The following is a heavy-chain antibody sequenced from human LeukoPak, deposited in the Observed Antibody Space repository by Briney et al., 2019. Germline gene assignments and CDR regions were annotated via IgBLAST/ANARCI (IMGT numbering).Heavy chain of an antibody. J-gene: IGHJ6*02. V-gene: IGHV3-48*03. CDR2: ISSSGSTI. D-gene: IGHD3-22*01. Sequence: GGSLRLSCAASGFTFSSYEMNSVRQAPGKGLEWVSYISSSGSTIYYADSVKGRFTISRDNAKNSLYLQMNSLRAEDTAVYYCARTYYDSSGYYLNYYYYGMDVWGQGTTVTVSS. CDR1: GFTFSSYE. CDR3: ARTYYDSSGYYLNYYYYGMDV.